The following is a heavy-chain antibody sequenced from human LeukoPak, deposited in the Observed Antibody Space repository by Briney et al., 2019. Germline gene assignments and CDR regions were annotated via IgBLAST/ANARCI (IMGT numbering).Heavy chain of an antibody. J-gene: IGHJ4*02. CDR2: IRYDGGNE. D-gene: IGHD2-2*01. CDR3: ARDPTIVVVPAATHYEDY. Sequence: GGSLRLSCAASGFTFSSYGMHWVRQAPDKGLEWVSFIRYDGGNEYYADSVKGRFTISRDNAKNSLYLQMNSLRAEDTAVYYCARDPTIVVVPAATHYEDYWGQGTLVTVSS. V-gene: IGHV3-30*02. CDR1: GFTFSSYG.